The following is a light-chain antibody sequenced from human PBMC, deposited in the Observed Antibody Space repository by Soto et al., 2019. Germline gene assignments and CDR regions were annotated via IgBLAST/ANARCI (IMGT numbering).Light chain of an antibody. CDR3: QQYSIWRT. CDR1: ESVSTN. CDR2: GAS. V-gene: IGKV3-15*01. Sequence: MEMTHSPSTLSLXXLXXCTXXXRASESVSTNLAWYQQKAGQAPRLLIYGASTRATGIPARFSGSGSGTEFTLTISSLQSEDFAVYYCQQYSIWRTFGQGTKVDIK. J-gene: IGKJ1*01.